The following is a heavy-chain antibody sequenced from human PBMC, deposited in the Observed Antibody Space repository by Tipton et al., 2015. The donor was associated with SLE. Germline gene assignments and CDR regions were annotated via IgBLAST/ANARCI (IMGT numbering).Heavy chain of an antibody. J-gene: IGHJ4*02. CDR2: IYYSGSS. V-gene: IGHV4-59*08. Sequence: TLSLTCSVSGASISSYYWSWIRQPPGKGLEWIGYIYYSGSSNYNPSLKSRVTISLDTSKNQFSLRLSPVTAADTAVYYCARHPTYFDYWGQGTLVTVSS. CDR1: GASISSYY. CDR3: ARHPTYFDY.